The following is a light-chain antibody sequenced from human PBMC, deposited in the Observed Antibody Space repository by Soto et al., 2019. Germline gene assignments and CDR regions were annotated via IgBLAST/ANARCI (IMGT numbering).Light chain of an antibody. CDR3: SSYTSSTTLGV. Sequence: QSALTQPASVSGSPGQSITISCTGTNSDVGGYDYVSWYQQHPGKAPKLMIYEVSHRPSGVSNRFSGSRSGNTASLTISGLQAEVEADYYCSSYTSSTTLGVFGGGTKLTVL. J-gene: IGLJ3*02. CDR1: NSDVGGYDY. V-gene: IGLV2-14*01. CDR2: EVS.